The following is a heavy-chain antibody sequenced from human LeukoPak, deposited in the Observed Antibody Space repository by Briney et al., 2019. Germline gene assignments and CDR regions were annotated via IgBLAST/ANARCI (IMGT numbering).Heavy chain of an antibody. J-gene: IGHJ4*02. Sequence: GGSLRLSCAVSGFKFDDHGMNWVRHAPGKGLEWASGINWNGGRTGYEDSVKGRFTISRDNAKNSLYLQMNSLRAEDTAVYYCAKDSPPDYWGQGTLVTVSS. CDR3: AKDSPPDY. D-gene: IGHD1-14*01. V-gene: IGHV3-20*04. CDR2: INWNGGRT. CDR1: GFKFDDHG.